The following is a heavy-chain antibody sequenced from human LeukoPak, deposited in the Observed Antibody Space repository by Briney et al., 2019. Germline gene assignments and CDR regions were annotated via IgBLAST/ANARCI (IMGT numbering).Heavy chain of an antibody. CDR2: IYHSGST. Sequence: SETLSLTCAVSGGSLSSGAYSWSWIRQPPGKGLEWIGYIYHSGSTYYNPSLKSRVTISVDRSKNQFSLKLSSVTAADTAVYYCARARDFWSGYYLDPWGQGTLVTVSS. J-gene: IGHJ5*02. D-gene: IGHD3-3*01. CDR1: GGSLSSGAYS. CDR3: ARARDFWSGYYLDP. V-gene: IGHV4-30-2*01.